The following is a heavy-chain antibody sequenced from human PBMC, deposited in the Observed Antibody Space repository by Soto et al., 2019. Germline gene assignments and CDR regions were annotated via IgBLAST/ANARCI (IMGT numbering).Heavy chain of an antibody. J-gene: IGHJ3*02. D-gene: IGHD3-16*02. CDR2: IYYSGST. CDR3: ARHGKLPSPYYDYVWGSYRPDAFDI. CDR1: GGSISSSSYY. Sequence: SETLSLTCTVSGGSISSSSYYWGWIRQPPGKGLEWIGSIYYSGSTYYNPSLKSRVTISVDTSKNQFSLKRSSVTAADTAVYYCARHGKLPSPYYDYVWGSYRPDAFDIWGQGTMVTV. V-gene: IGHV4-39*01.